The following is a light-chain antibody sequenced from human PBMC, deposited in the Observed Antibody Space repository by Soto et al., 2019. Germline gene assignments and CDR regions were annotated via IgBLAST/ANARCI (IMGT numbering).Light chain of an antibody. CDR3: QHYGSSLLT. Sequence: EIVLTQSPGTLSLSPGERATLSCRASQSVSSTYLAWYQQKPGQAPRLLIYGASSRATGIPDRFSGSGSGTDFTLIISRLEPEDFAVYYCQHYGSSLLTFGPGTTVDIK. CDR1: QSVSSTY. CDR2: GAS. J-gene: IGKJ3*01. V-gene: IGKV3-20*01.